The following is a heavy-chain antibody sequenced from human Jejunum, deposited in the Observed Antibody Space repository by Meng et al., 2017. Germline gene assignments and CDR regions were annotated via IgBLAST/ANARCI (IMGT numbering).Heavy chain of an antibody. CDR2: ISGSGANT. J-gene: IGHJ6*02. CDR1: GFTFSNFA. Sequence: GESLKISCAGSGFTFSNFAMSWVRQAPGKGLQWVSDISGSGANTYYGDYVKGRFTISRDNSKATVYLQMNSLTAEDTALYYCARSFDSGSGMGKDLWGQGTTVTVSS. CDR3: ARSFDSGSGMGKDL. V-gene: IGHV3-23*01. D-gene: IGHD3-10*01.